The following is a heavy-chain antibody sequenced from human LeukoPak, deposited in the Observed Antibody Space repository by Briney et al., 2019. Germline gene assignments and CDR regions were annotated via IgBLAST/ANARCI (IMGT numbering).Heavy chain of an antibody. J-gene: IGHJ4*02. V-gene: IGHV1-18*01. Sequence: ASVKVSCKASGYTFTSYGISWVRQAPGQGLEWMGWISAYNGNTNYAQKLQGRVTMTTDTSTSTAYMELRSLRSDDTAVYYCAIDLDENNYDSGGPQGYWGQGTLVTVSS. CDR3: AIDLDENNYDSGGPQGY. D-gene: IGHD3-22*01. CDR2: ISAYNGNT. CDR1: GYTFTSYG.